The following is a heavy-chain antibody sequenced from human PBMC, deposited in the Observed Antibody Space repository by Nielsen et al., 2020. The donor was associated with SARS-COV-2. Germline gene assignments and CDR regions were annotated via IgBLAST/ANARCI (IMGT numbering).Heavy chain of an antibody. CDR2: IKQDGSDK. Sequence: GESLKISCAASGFTFSSYWMSRVRQASGKGLEWVANIKQDGSDKNYVDSVKGRFTISRDNAKNSLYLQMNSLRAEDTAVYYCAREPPGGSGFDYWGQGTLVTVSS. CDR3: AREPPGGSGFDY. D-gene: IGHD1-26*01. CDR1: GFTFSSYW. V-gene: IGHV3-7*03. J-gene: IGHJ4*02.